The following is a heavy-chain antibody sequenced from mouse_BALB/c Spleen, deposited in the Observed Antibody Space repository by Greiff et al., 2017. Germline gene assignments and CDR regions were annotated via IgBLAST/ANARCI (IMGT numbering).Heavy chain of an antibody. CDR3: VYGSSPYYYAMDY. CDR1: GFTIKDYY. V-gene: IGHV14-4*02. CDR2: IDPENGDT. Sequence: VQLKQSGAELVRPGASVKLSCTASGFTIKDYYIHWVKQRPEQGLEWIGWIDPENGDTEYAPKFQGKATMTADTSSNTAYLQLSSLTSEDTAVYYSVYGSSPYYYAMDYWGQGTSVTVSS. D-gene: IGHD1-1*01. J-gene: IGHJ4*01.